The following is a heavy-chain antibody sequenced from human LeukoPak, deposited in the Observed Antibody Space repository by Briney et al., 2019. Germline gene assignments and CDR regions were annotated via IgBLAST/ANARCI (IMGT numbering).Heavy chain of an antibody. CDR1: GYTFTGYY. J-gene: IGHJ6*03. CDR3: ARDRQGQLGYYYYMDV. Sequence: ASVTVSCKASGYTFTGYYMHWVRQAPGQGLEWMGWINPNSGGTNYAQKFQGRVTMTRDTSISTAYMELSRLRSDDTAVYYCARDRQGQLGYYYYMDVWGKGTTVTISS. CDR2: INPNSGGT. D-gene: IGHD5-18*01. V-gene: IGHV1-2*02.